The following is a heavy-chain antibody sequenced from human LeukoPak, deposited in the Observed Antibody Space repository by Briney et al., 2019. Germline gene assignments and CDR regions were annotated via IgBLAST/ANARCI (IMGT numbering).Heavy chain of an antibody. Sequence: GESLKISCEGSGYSFTNYWIAWVRQMPGQGLEWMGVIYPGDSDTRYSPSFRGQVTIPADKTINTAYLQWTSLKASDGAMYYCARQGYCTSISCPREFDYWGQGALVTVSS. CDR1: GYSFTNYW. CDR2: IYPGDSDT. V-gene: IGHV5-51*01. J-gene: IGHJ4*02. CDR3: ARQGYCTSISCPREFDY. D-gene: IGHD2-2*01.